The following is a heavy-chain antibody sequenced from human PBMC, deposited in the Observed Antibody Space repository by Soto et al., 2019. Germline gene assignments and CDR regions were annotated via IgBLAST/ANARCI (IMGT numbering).Heavy chain of an antibody. Sequence: QVQLVQSGAEVKKPGASVKVSCKASGYTFTSYGISWVRQAPGQGLEWMGWISAYNGNTNYAQKLQGRVTMTTDTSTSTAYMELRSLRSDXTXVYYCXRHTPXGXXXXXXXYLTHYYYYGMDVWGQGTTVTVSS. CDR1: GYTFTSYG. CDR3: XRHTPXGXXXXXXXYLTHYYYYGMDV. CDR2: ISAYNGNT. V-gene: IGHV1-18*01. J-gene: IGHJ6*02. D-gene: IGHD2-15*01.